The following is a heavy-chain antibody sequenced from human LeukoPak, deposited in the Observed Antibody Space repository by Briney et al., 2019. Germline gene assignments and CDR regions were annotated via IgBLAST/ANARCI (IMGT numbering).Heavy chain of an antibody. CDR3: ASSYSNWFDP. J-gene: IGHJ5*02. V-gene: IGHV3-74*01. Sequence: GGSLRLSCAASGFTFSSYWMHWVRQAPGKGLVWVSRINTDGSNTNYADSVKGRFTISRDNAKNTLYLQMNSLRAEDTAVYYCASSYSNWFDPWGQGTLVTVSS. D-gene: IGHD2-15*01. CDR2: INTDGSNT. CDR1: GFTFSSYW.